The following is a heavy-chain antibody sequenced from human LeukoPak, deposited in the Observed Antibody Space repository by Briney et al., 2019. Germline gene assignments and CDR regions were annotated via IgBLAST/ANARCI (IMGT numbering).Heavy chain of an antibody. CDR3: ARDGSPEYQLLFHYYYYMDV. V-gene: IGHV3-11*01. D-gene: IGHD2-2*01. CDR2: ISSSGSTI. Sequence: PGGSLRLSCAASGFTFSDYYMSWIRQAPGKGLEWVSYISSSGSTIYYADSVKGRFTISRDNAKNSLYLQMNSLRAEDTAVYYCARDGSPEYQLLFHYYYYMDVWGKGTTVTVSS. CDR1: GFTFSDYY. J-gene: IGHJ6*03.